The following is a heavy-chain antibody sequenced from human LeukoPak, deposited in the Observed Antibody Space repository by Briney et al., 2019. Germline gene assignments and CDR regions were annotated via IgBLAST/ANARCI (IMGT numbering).Heavy chain of an antibody. CDR3: AREVLPPLGGFDP. D-gene: IGHD3-3*01. CDR1: GYSISSGYY. Sequence: SETLSLTCTVSGYSISSGYYWGWIRQPPGKGLEWIGSIYHSGSNFYNPSLKSRVTISLDTSKNQFSLKLTSVTAADTAVFYCAREVLPPLGGFDPWGQGTLVTVSS. J-gene: IGHJ5*02. V-gene: IGHV4-38-2*02. CDR2: IYHSGSN.